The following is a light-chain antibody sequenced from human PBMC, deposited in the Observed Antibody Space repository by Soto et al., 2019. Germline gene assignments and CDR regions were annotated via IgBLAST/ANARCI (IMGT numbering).Light chain of an antibody. V-gene: IGKV1-8*01. CDR1: QGISSY. CDR3: QQYYSYPPIT. CDR2: AAS. Sequence: AIRMTQSPSSLSASTGDRVTITCRASQGISSYLAWYQQNPGKAPKLLIYAASTLQSGVPSRFSGSGSGTDFTLTISCLQSEDFATYYCQQYYSYPPITFGQGTRLEIE. J-gene: IGKJ5*01.